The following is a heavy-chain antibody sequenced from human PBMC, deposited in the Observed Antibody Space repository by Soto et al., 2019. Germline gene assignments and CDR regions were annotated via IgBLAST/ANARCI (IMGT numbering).Heavy chain of an antibody. CDR3: ARGPRNWGVDY. J-gene: IGHJ4*02. V-gene: IGHV1-8*01. CDR2: MNPNNGNT. D-gene: IGHD7-27*01. CDR1: AYTFTSYD. Sequence: QVQLVQSGAEVKKPGASVKVSCKAAAYTFTSYDINWVRQATGQDFEWMGWMNPNNGNTAYAQKFQGRVTMTRDTSKGTAFMELSSLTSEDTAVYYWARGPRNWGVDYWGQGTLVTVSS.